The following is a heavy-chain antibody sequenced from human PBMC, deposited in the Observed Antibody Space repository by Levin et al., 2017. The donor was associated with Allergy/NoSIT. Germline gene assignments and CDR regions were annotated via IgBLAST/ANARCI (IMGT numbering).Heavy chain of an antibody. CDR1: GFAFINYY. CDR3: VREKGERAYNFDY. J-gene: IGHJ4*02. D-gene: IGHD4-11*01. V-gene: IGHV3-72*01. Sequence: GGSLRLSCAASGFAFINYYIDWVRQAPGKGLEWVGRSRNKANSYNTNYAASVKGRFTISRDESKNSLLLQMDSLTIDDTAVYYCVREKGERAYNFDYWGQGTLVTVSS. CDR2: SRNKANSYNT.